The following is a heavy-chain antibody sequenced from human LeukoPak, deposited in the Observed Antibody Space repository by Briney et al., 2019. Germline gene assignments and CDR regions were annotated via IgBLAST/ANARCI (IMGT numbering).Heavy chain of an antibody. V-gene: IGHV3-74*01. Sequence: GGSLRLSCAASGRTFGSNWMHWVRQAPGKGLVWVSRINSDGSNTTYADSVKGRFTISRDNAKNTLYLQMNSLRAEDTAVYYCASEDDILTGYYEFDYWGQGTLVTVSS. CDR3: ASEDDILTGYYEFDY. CDR1: GRTFGSNW. D-gene: IGHD3-9*01. CDR2: INSDGSNT. J-gene: IGHJ4*02.